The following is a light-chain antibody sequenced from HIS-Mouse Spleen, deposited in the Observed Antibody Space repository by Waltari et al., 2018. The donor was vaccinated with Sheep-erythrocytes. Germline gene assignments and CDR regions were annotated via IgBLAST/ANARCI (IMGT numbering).Light chain of an antibody. Sequence: QSALTQPRSVSGSPGQSVTISCTGTSSDVGGYNHVSWYQQHPGTAPKLMIYDVSKRPSGGPDRFSGSKSGNTASLTISGLQAEDEADYYCCSYAGSYNHVFATGTKVTVL. J-gene: IGLJ1*01. V-gene: IGLV2-11*01. CDR1: SSDVGGYNH. CDR3: CSYAGSYNHV. CDR2: DVS.